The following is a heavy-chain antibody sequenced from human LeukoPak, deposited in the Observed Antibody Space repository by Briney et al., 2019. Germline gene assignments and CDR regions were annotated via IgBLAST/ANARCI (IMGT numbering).Heavy chain of an antibody. CDR1: GFTFSSYA. CDR2: ISGSGGST. V-gene: IGHV3-23*01. D-gene: IGHD1-26*01. CDR3: AKAPYSGSYYLLGVY. Sequence: PGGSLRLSCAASGFTFSSYAMSWVRQAPGKGLEWVSAISGSGGSTYYADSVKGRFTISRDNSKNTLYLQMNSLRAEDTAVYYCAKAPYSGSYYLLGVYWGQGTLVTVSS. J-gene: IGHJ4*02.